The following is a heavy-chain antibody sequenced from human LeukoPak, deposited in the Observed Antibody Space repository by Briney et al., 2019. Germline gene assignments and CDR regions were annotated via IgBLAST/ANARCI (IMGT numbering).Heavy chain of an antibody. CDR2: IYYSGST. CDR1: GGSISSYY. Sequence: SETLSLTCTVSGGSISSYYWSWIRQPPGKGLEWIWYIYYSGSTNYNPSLKSRVTISVDTSKNQFSLKLSSVTAADTAVYYCARHPNDEIYGSGSYYTVDYWGQGTLVTVSS. D-gene: IGHD3-10*01. V-gene: IGHV4-59*08. J-gene: IGHJ4*02. CDR3: ARHPNDEIYGSGSYYTVDY.